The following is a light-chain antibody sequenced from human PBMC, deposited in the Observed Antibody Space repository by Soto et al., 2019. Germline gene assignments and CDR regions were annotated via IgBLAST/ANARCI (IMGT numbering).Light chain of an antibody. Sequence: EIVLTQSPGTLSLSPGERATLSCRASQSVSSSYLAWYQQKPGQAPRLLIYGASSRATGIPDRFSGSGSGTDFILTISRLEPEDFAVYYCQQYGRSPLTFGGGTKVELK. CDR1: QSVSSSY. CDR2: GAS. CDR3: QQYGRSPLT. J-gene: IGKJ4*01. V-gene: IGKV3-20*01.